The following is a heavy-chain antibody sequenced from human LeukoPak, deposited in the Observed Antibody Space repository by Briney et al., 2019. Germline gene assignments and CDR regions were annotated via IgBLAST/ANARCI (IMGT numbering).Heavy chain of an antibody. Sequence: GGSLRLSCAASGFTFSSYYMSWVRQAPGKGLEWVANIKQDGSDKYFADSVKGRFTISRDNAKNSLYLQMNSLRAEDTAVYYCARDTVGFDYWGQGTLVTVSS. CDR3: ARDTVGFDY. CDR2: IKQDGSDK. D-gene: IGHD2-15*01. J-gene: IGHJ4*02. CDR1: GFTFSSYY. V-gene: IGHV3-7*01.